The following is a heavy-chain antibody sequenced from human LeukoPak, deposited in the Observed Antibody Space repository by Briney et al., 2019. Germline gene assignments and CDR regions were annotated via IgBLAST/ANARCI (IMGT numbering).Heavy chain of an antibody. D-gene: IGHD3/OR15-3a*01. V-gene: IGHV4-4*02. Sequence: SETLSLTCAVSGGSITSANWWSWVRQSPGKGLQWIGEIYHTGNANYNPSLQSRVIISLDRSKNQFSLRLNSVTAADTAVYFCARDADGTDLHYYHMDVWGRGTTVTVSS. CDR1: GGSITSANW. CDR3: ARDADGTDLHYYHMDV. J-gene: IGHJ6*03. CDR2: IYHTGNA.